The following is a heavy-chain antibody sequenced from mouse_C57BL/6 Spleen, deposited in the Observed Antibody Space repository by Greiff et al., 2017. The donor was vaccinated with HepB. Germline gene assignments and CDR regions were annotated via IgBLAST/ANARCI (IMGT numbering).Heavy chain of an antibody. Sequence: QVQLQQPWAELVRPGSSVKLSCKASGYTFTSYWMDWVKQRPGQGLEWIGNIYPSDSETHYNQKFKDKATLTVDKSSSTAYMQLSSLTSEDSAVYYCARRGNYLDYWGQGTTLTVSS. J-gene: IGHJ2*01. CDR2: IYPSDSET. CDR1: GYTFTSYW. CDR3: ARRGNYLDY. V-gene: IGHV1-61*01.